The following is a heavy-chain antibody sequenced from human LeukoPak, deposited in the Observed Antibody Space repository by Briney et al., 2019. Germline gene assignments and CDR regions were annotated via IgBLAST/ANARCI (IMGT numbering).Heavy chain of an antibody. CDR1: GDSTSSYY. J-gene: IGHJ5*02. CDR2: IYNSGST. CDR3: ARAKSGYDSSGYYQDNWFDP. D-gene: IGHD3-22*01. Sequence: SETLSLTCTVSGDSTSSYYWSWIRQPPGKGLEWIGCIYNSGSTYYNPSLKSRVTISVDTSKNQFSLKLSSVTAADTAVYYCARAKSGYDSSGYYQDNWFDPWGQGTLVTVSS. V-gene: IGHV4-59*08.